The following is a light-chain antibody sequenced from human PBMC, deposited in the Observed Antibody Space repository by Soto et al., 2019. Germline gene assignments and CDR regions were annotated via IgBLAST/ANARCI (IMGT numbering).Light chain of an antibody. CDR2: DAS. Sequence: EIVLTQSPATLSLSPGERATLSCRASQSVSSHLAWYQQKHGQAPRLLIYDASRRATGIPARFSGSGSGTDFTLTISSLEPEDVAVYYCQQRSNWLDFGGGTKVEIK. CDR1: QSVSSH. CDR3: QQRSNWLD. J-gene: IGKJ4*01. V-gene: IGKV3-11*01.